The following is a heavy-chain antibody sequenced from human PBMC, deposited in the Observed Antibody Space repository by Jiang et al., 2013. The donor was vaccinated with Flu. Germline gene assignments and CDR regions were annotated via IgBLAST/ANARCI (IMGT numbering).Heavy chain of an antibody. V-gene: IGHV4-39*07. CDR2: IYYSGST. Sequence: SGSGLVKPSETLSLTCTVSGGSISSSSYYWGWIRQPPGKGLEWIGSIYYSGSTYYNPSLKSRVTISVDTSKNQFSLKLSSVTAADTAVYYCARDLNNWFDPWGQGNPGHRLL. CDR1: GGSISSSSYY. J-gene: IGHJ5*02. CDR3: ARDLNNWFDP.